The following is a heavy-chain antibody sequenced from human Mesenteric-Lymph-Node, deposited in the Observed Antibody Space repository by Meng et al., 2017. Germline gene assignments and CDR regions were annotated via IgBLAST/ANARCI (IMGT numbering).Heavy chain of an antibody. J-gene: IGHJ4*02. V-gene: IGHV3-21*01. CDR3: ARWGSSGWY. D-gene: IGHD6-19*01. CDR2: ISSSSSYI. Sequence: GESLKISCAASGFTFSSCSMNWVRQAPGKGLEWVSSISSSSSYIYYADSVKGRFTISRDNAKNSLYLQMNSLRAEDTAVYYCARWGSSGWYWGQGTLVTVSS. CDR1: GFTFSSCS.